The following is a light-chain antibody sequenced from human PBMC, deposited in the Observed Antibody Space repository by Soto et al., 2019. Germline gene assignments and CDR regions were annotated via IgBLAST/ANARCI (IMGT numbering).Light chain of an antibody. V-gene: IGLV2-14*03. CDR1: RNDVGAYNY. Sequence: QSVLTQPASVSGSPGQSITVSCTGTRNDVGAYNYVSWYQQHPGTAPKLMIYDVSNRPSGVSNRFSGSKSGNTASLTISGLQAEDEADYYCTSYTSSRTYVFGTGTRSPS. CDR2: DVS. J-gene: IGLJ1*01. CDR3: TSYTSSRTYV.